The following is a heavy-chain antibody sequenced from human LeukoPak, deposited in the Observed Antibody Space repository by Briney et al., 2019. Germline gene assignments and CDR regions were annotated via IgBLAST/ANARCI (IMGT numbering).Heavy chain of an antibody. CDR2: ISGDGGST. D-gene: IGHD6-6*01. V-gene: IGHV3-43*02. J-gene: IGHJ4*02. CDR1: GFSFDDYA. Sequence: PGGSLRLSCAASGFSFDDYAMHWVRQAPGKGLEWVSLISGDGGSTYYADSVKGRFTISRDNSKNSLYLQMNSLSTEDTALYYCAKGGSSSGGYFDYWGQGTLVTVSS. CDR3: AKGGSSSGGYFDY.